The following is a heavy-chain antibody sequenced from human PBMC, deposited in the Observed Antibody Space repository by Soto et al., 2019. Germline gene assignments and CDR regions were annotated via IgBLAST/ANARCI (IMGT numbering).Heavy chain of an antibody. D-gene: IGHD3-22*01. CDR3: ARASFYDSSGYYYRDAFDI. CDR1: GGSISSYY. V-gene: IGHV4-59*01. Sequence: SETLSLTCTVSGGSISSYYWSWIRQPPGKGLEWIGYIYYGGSTNYNPSLKSRVTISVDTSKIQFSLNLSSVTAADTAVYYCARASFYDSSGYYYRDAFDIWGQGTMVTVSS. CDR2: IYYGGST. J-gene: IGHJ3*02.